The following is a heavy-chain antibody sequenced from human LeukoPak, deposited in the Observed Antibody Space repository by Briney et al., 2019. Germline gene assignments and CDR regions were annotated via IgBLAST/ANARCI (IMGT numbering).Heavy chain of an antibody. CDR1: GGSISGYY. CDR3: ARGYGSGNYYPKDY. V-gene: IGHV4-4*07. Sequence: SETLSLTCTVSGGSISGYYWSWIRQPAGKGLEWIGRIYTSGSTNYNPSLKSRVTISVDTSKNQWSLKLTSVTAADTAVYYCARGYGSGNYYPKDYWGQGTLVTVSS. D-gene: IGHD3-10*01. J-gene: IGHJ4*02. CDR2: IYTSGST.